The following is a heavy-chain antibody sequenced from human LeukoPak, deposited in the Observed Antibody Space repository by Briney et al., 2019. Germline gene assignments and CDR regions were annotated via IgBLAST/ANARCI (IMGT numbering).Heavy chain of an antibody. CDR3: ARDPSRGSSWYTLTQNDTNDY. Sequence: GGSLRLSCAASGFTFSGYALIWVRPPPGKGLEWVSSISSSSSYLHYADSVKGRFTISRDNAKNSLYLQMNSLRAEDTAVYYCARDPSRGSSWYTLTQNDTNDYWGQGTLVTVSS. V-gene: IGHV3-21*01. CDR2: ISSSSSYL. J-gene: IGHJ4*02. CDR1: GFTFSGYA. D-gene: IGHD6-13*01.